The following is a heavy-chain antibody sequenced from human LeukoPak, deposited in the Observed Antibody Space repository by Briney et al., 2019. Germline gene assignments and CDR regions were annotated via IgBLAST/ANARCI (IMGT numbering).Heavy chain of an antibody. D-gene: IGHD4-17*01. Sequence: GGSLRLSCTVSGFTVSSNSMSWVRQAPGKGLEWVSILYRDETTYYADSVKDRFIISRDNSNNTLYLQMNSLRADDTAVYYCARGTVTTKFDDWGQGTLVTVSS. CDR2: LYRDETT. V-gene: IGHV3-66*01. J-gene: IGHJ4*02. CDR3: ARGTVTTKFDD. CDR1: GFTVSSNS.